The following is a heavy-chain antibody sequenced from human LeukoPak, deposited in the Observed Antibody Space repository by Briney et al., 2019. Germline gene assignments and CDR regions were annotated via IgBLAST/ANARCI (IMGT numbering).Heavy chain of an antibody. CDR1: GGSISSYY. J-gene: IGHJ3*02. V-gene: IGHV4-59*01. D-gene: IGHD2-21*02. Sequence: SETLSLTCTVSGGSISSYYWSWVRQPPGKGLEWIGYIYYNGSTNYNPSLKSRVTISVDTSKNQFSLKLSSVTAADTAVYCCAREGISRSEQVSYLAYCGGDCDDAFDIWGQGTMVTVSS. CDR2: IYYNGST. CDR3: AREGISRSEQVSYLAYCGGDCDDAFDI.